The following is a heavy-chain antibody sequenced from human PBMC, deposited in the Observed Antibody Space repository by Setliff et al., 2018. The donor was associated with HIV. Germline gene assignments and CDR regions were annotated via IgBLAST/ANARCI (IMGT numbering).Heavy chain of an antibody. V-gene: IGHV1-2*02. CDR3: ARAPKRVYYYGSATYLHDAFDI. D-gene: IGHD3-10*01. CDR1: GFTFTGYY. J-gene: IGHJ3*02. Sequence: ASVKVSCKPSGFTFTGYYLHWVRQAPGQGLEWMGWINPNNGDTNYEQRFQGRVTMTRDTSITTAYMELRSLRSDDTAVYYCARAPKRVYYYGSATYLHDAFDIWGQGTMVTVSS. CDR2: INPNNGDT.